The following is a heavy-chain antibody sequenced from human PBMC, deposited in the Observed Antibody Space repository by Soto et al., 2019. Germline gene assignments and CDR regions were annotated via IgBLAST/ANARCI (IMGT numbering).Heavy chain of an antibody. CDR2: SHHGGGS. V-gene: IGHV4-38-2*01. J-gene: IGHJ4*02. D-gene: IGHD4-4*01. CDR3: ARVRLEYSNKPYFFDN. CDR1: NYSITSSFY. Sequence: SETLSLTCDVSNYSITSSFYWGWVRQAPGKGLEWIGSSHHGGGSYYNPSLKSRVSISVDTSNNQLSLRLRSVNVADTGVYYCARVRLEYSNKPYFFDNWGRGTQVTVSS.